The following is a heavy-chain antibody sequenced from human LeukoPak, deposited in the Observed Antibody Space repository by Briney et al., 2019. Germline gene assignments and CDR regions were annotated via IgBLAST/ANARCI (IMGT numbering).Heavy chain of an antibody. D-gene: IGHD2-2*01. CDR2: IIPIFGTA. CDR1: GYTFTDYF. Sequence: SVKVSCKASGYTFTDYFIHWVRQAPGQGLEWMGGIIPIFGTANYAQKFQGRVTITADESTSTAYMELSSLRSEDTAVYYCARGNIVVVPAAMPFYYYGMDVWGQGTTVTVSS. V-gene: IGHV1-69*13. J-gene: IGHJ6*02. CDR3: ARGNIVVVPAAMPFYYYGMDV.